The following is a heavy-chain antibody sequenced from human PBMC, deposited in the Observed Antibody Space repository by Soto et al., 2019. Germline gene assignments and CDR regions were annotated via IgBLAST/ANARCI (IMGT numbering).Heavy chain of an antibody. CDR3: ARDRDSYGYSTHAFDI. V-gene: IGHV1-69*13. CDR2: IIPIFGTA. Sequence: SVKVSCKASGGTFGSYAISWVRQAPGQGLEWMGGIIPIFGTANYAQKFQGRVTITADESTSTAYMELSSLRSEDTAVYYCARDRDSYGYSTHAFDIWGQGRMVTVSS. J-gene: IGHJ3*02. D-gene: IGHD5-18*01. CDR1: GGTFGSYA.